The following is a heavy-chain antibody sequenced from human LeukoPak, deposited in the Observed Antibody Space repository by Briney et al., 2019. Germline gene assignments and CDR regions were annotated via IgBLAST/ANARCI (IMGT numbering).Heavy chain of an antibody. CDR2: ISSSSSYI. Sequence: GGSLRLSCAASGFTFSSYSMNWVRQAPGKGLEWVSSISSSSSYIYYADSVKGRFTISRDNAKNSLYLQMNSLRAEDTAVYYCARGRTMVRGVSPPKYYFDYWGQGTLVTVSS. CDR1: GFTFSSYS. CDR3: ARGRTMVRGVSPPKYYFDY. J-gene: IGHJ4*02. V-gene: IGHV3-21*01. D-gene: IGHD3-10*01.